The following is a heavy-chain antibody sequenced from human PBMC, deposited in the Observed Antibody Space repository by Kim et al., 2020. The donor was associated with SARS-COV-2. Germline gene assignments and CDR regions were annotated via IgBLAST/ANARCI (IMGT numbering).Heavy chain of an antibody. D-gene: IGHD6-13*01. V-gene: IGHV3-64*01. J-gene: IGHJ4*02. CDR3: VRGRAGQLVRYFDY. Sequence: YANSVKGRFTISRDNSKNTVYLQMGSLRAEDMAVYYCVRGRAGQLVRYFDYWGQGTLVTVSS.